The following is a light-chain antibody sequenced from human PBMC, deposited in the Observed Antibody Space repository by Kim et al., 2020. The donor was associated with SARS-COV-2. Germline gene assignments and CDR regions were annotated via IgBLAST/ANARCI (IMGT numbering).Light chain of an antibody. CDR2: EDN. CDR3: QSYDSSSHWV. CDR1: SGSIASNY. J-gene: IGLJ3*02. Sequence: NFMLTQPHSVSESPGKTVTISCTVSSGSIASNYVQWYQQRPGSAPTTVIYEDNQRPSGVPDRFSGSIDRSSNSASLTISGLKTEDEADYYCQSYDSSSHWVFGGGTQLTVL. V-gene: IGLV6-57*02.